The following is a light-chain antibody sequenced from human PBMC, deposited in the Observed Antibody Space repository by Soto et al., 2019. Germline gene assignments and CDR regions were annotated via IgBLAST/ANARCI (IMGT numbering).Light chain of an antibody. CDR3: SSYTASSARV. V-gene: IGLV2-14*01. J-gene: IGLJ1*01. CDR2: EVF. CDR1: SSDVGGYNY. Sequence: QSALTQPPSASGSPGQSVTISCTGTSSDVGGYNYVSWYQQHPGKAPKLMIYEVFNRPSGVSDRFSGSKSANTASLTISGLQADDEADYYCSSYTASSARVFGPGTKLTVL.